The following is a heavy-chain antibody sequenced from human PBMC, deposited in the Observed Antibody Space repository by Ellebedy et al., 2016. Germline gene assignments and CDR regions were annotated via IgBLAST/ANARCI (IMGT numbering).Heavy chain of an antibody. V-gene: IGHV3-30*03. CDR3: ARGRYDFWSGYHLRYFDL. CDR1: GFTFSSYS. J-gene: IGHJ2*01. CDR2: ISYDGSNK. D-gene: IGHD3-3*01. Sequence: GGSLRLXXAASGFTFSSYSMNWVRQAPGKGLEWVAVISYDGSNKYYADSVKGRFTISRDNSKNTLYLQMNSLRAEDTAVYYCARGRYDFWSGYHLRYFDLWGRGTLVTVSS.